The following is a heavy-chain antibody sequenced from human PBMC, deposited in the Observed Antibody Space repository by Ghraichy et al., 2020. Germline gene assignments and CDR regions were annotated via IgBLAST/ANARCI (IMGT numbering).Heavy chain of an antibody. Sequence: SETLSLTCTVSGGSISSSYWSWIRQPAGQGLGWIGRTSPSGSTNHNPSLKSRVTMSVDTSKHQCSLQLTSVTAADTAVYYCTRAPPVTANFDYWGHGTLVTVSS. V-gene: IGHV4-4*07. CDR2: TSPSGST. D-gene: IGHD5-18*01. CDR1: GGSISSSY. CDR3: TRAPPVTANFDY. J-gene: IGHJ4*01.